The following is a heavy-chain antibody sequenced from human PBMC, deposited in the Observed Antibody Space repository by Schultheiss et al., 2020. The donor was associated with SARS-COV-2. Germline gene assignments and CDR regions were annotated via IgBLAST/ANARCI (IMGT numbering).Heavy chain of an antibody. CDR3: AREKGPTVTTWSYFDY. J-gene: IGHJ4*02. V-gene: IGHV3-13*05. CDR1: GFTFSSYD. CDR2: IGTAGDP. Sequence: GSLRLSCAASGFTFSSYDMHWVRQATGKGLEWVSAIGTAGDPYYPGSVKGRFTISRDNSKNTLYLQMNSLRAEDTAVYYCAREKGPTVTTWSYFDYWGQGTLVTVSS. D-gene: IGHD4-17*01.